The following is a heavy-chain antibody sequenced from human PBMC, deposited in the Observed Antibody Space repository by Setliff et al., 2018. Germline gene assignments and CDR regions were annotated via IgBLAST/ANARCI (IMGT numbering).Heavy chain of an antibody. Sequence: ASVKVSCKASGYTFTSYSMHWVRQAPGQSLEWMGWINAGNGNTKYSQKFQGRVTITRDTSASTAYMELSSLRSDDTAVYYCARGNSNYYLFDYWGQGTLVTVSS. J-gene: IGHJ4*02. V-gene: IGHV1-3*01. CDR3: ARGNSNYYLFDY. CDR1: GYTFTSYS. CDR2: INAGNGNT. D-gene: IGHD4-4*01.